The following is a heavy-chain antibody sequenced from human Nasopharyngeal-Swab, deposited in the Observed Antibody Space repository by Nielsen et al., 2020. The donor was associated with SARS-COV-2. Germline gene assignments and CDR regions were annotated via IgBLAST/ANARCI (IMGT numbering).Heavy chain of an antibody. CDR3: ARAGCSGCYYYYYGMDV. D-gene: IGHD6-19*01. J-gene: IGHJ6*02. V-gene: IGHV4-39*07. Sequence: PSLKSRVATSVDTSKNQFSLKLSSVTAADTAVYYCARAGCSGCYYYYYGMDVWGQGTTVTVSS.